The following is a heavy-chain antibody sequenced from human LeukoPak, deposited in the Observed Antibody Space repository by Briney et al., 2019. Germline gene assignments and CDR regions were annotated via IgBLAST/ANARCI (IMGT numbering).Heavy chain of an antibody. D-gene: IGHD6-13*01. CDR1: GGTFSSYT. CDR3: ARELAAAGTFDY. Sequence: SVKVSCKASGGTFSSYTISWVRQAPGQGLEWMGRIIPILGIANYAQKFQGRVTITADKSTSTAYMELSSLRSGDTAVYYCARELAAAGTFDYWGQGTLVTVSS. CDR2: IIPILGIA. V-gene: IGHV1-69*04. J-gene: IGHJ4*02.